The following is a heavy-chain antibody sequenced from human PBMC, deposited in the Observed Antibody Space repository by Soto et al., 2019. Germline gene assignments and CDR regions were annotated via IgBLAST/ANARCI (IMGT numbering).Heavy chain of an antibody. D-gene: IGHD6-6*01. V-gene: IGHV4-59*08. CDR2: IAHNGDI. CDR3: ARTARLFDY. J-gene: IGHJ4*02. CDR1: GVSMTSSY. Sequence: QVQLQESGPGLVKPSETLSLTCDVSGVSMTSSYWSWVRQPPGKGLECIGYIAHNGDINYNPSLKSRATMSLDTPKSQFSLKLSSVTAADTAVYYCARTARLFDYWGQGILVTVSS.